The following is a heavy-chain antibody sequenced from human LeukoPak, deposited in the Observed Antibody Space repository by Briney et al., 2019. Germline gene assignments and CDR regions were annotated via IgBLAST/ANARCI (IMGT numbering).Heavy chain of an antibody. CDR2: ISSSGSTI. J-gene: IGHJ4*02. CDR3: ARDRRATGGSGWYRVVRFDY. CDR1: GFTFSSYE. D-gene: IGHD6-19*01. V-gene: IGHV3-48*03. Sequence: GGSLRLSCAASGFTFSSYEMNWVRQAPGKGLEWVSYISSSGSTIYYSDSVKGRFTISRDNAKNSLYLQMNSLRAEDTAVYYCARDRRATGGSGWYRVVRFDYWSQGTLDTVSS.